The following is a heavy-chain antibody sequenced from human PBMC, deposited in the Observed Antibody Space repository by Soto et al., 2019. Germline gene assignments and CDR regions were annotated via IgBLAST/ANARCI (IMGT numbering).Heavy chain of an antibody. D-gene: IGHD2-2*01. V-gene: IGHV4-34*01. CDR1: CRSFRGYY. J-gene: IGHJ4*02. Sequence: TLSATRAVCCRSFRGYYWMWIRQPPGNGLEWIGEINHSGSTNYNPSLKSRVTISVDTSKNQFSLTLSSVTAAYTAVYYCARVEWRTGYCSSTGCSHGYFDYWGQGTLVTVSS. CDR3: ARVEWRTGYCSSTGCSHGYFDY. CDR2: INHSGST.